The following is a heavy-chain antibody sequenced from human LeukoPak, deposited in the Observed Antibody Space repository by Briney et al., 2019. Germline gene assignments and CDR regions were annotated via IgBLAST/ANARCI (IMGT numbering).Heavy chain of an antibody. D-gene: IGHD5-18*01. Sequence: SVKVSCKASGGTFSSYAISWVRQAPGQGLEWMGGIIPIFGTANYAQKFQGRVTITADKSTSTAYMELSSLRSEDTAVYYCARSWIQLWSRGYWFDPWGQGTLVTVSS. CDR2: IIPIFGTA. CDR1: GGTFSSYA. J-gene: IGHJ5*02. V-gene: IGHV1-69*06. CDR3: ARSWIQLWSRGYWFDP.